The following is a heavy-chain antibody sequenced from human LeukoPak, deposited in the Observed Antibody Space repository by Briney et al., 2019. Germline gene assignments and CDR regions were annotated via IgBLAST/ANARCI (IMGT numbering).Heavy chain of an antibody. Sequence: PSETLSLTCTVSGGSISSYYWSWIRQPAGKGLEWIGRIYTSGSTNYNPSLKSRVTMSVDTSKNQFSLKLSSVTAADTAVYYCARDFSTYYDFWSGYTHVSGDAFDIWGQGTMVTVSS. D-gene: IGHD3-3*01. J-gene: IGHJ3*02. CDR2: IYTSGST. V-gene: IGHV4-4*07. CDR3: ARDFSTYYDFWSGYTHVSGDAFDI. CDR1: GGSISSYY.